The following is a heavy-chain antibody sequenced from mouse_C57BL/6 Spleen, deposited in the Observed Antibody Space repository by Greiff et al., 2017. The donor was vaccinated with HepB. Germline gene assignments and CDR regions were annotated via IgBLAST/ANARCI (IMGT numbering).Heavy chain of an antibody. J-gene: IGHJ3*01. V-gene: IGHV5-9*01. CDR1: GFTFSSYT. CDR3: ARHPAWFAY. CDR2: ISGGGGNT. Sequence: EVQVVESGGGLVKPGGSLKLSCAASGFTFSSYTMSWVRQTPEKRLEWVATISGGGGNTYYPDSVKGRFPISRDNAKNTLYLQMSSLRSEDTALYYCARHPAWFAYWGQGTLVTVSA.